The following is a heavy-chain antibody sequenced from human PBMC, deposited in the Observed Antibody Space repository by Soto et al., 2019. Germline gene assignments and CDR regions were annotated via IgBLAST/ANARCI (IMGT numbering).Heavy chain of an antibody. Sequence: GEFLKTPCKGPGYSFTSYWIGRVRQMSGKGPEWMGIIYPGDSDTRHSPSVQGQVTIPPDKSISTAYLQWSSPKASDTAMYYCARLGYDFPTTFYYYYGMDVWGQGTTVTVSS. CDR3: ARLGYDFPTTFYYYYGMDV. CDR2: IYPGDSDT. CDR1: GYSFTSYW. J-gene: IGHJ6*02. V-gene: IGHV5-51*01. D-gene: IGHD3-3*01.